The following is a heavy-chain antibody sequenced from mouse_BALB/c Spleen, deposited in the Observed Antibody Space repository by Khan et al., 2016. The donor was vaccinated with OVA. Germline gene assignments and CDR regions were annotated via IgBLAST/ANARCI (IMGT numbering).Heavy chain of an antibody. J-gene: IGHJ3*01. D-gene: IGHD2-14*01. CDR1: GYTFTTYT. CDR2: IIPSTDYT. V-gene: IGHV1-4*01. Sequence: QVQLKESGAELARPGASVKMSCKASGYTFTTYTIHWVKQRPGQGLEWIGYIIPSTDYTTYNQKFKDKATLTADKSSSTAYMQLSSLTSDDSAVYYCAKEGAYYRSDGWFAYWGQGTLGTVSA. CDR3: AKEGAYYRSDGWFAY.